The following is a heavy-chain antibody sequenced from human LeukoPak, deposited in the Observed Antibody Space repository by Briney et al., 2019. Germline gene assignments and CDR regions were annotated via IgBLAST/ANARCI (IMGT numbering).Heavy chain of an antibody. V-gene: IGHV3-66*01. D-gene: IGHD6-13*01. CDR1: GFTVSSNY. CDR2: IYSCGST. Sequence: GGSLRLSCAAPGFTVSSNYMSWVRQAPGKGLEWVSVIYSCGSTYYADSVKGRFTISRDNSKNTLYLQMNSLRAEDTAVYYCAREGIAAAGDSLAGYFDYWGQGTLVTVSS. J-gene: IGHJ4*02. CDR3: AREGIAAAGDSLAGYFDY.